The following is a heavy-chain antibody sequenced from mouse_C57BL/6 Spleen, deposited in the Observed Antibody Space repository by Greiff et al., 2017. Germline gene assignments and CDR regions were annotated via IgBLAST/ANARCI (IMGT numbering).Heavy chain of an antibody. CDR1: GYTFTDYE. Sequence: QVQLQQSGAELVRPGASVTLSCKASGYTFTDYEMHWVKQTPVHGLEWIGAIDPETGGTAYNQKFKGKAILTADKSSSTAYMELRSLTSEDSAVYYCTKPCYGSSLSVWGTGTPVTVSS. D-gene: IGHD1-1*01. J-gene: IGHJ1*03. CDR2: IDPETGGT. CDR3: TKPCYGSSLSV. V-gene: IGHV1-15*01.